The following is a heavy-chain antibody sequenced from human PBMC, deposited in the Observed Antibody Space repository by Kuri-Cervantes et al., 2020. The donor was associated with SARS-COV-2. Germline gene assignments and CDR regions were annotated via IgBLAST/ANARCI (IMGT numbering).Heavy chain of an antibody. CDR1: GFTVSRDY. Sequence: GGSLRLSCATSGFTVSRDYMSWVRQAPGKGLEWVGRIKSKTDGGTTDYAAPVKGRFTISRDDSKNTLYLQMNSLKTEDTAVYYCTTVGTGYSYGFDYYGMDVWGQGTTVTVSS. D-gene: IGHD5-18*01. J-gene: IGHJ6*02. V-gene: IGHV3-15*01. CDR2: IKSKTDGGTT. CDR3: TTVGTGYSYGFDYYGMDV.